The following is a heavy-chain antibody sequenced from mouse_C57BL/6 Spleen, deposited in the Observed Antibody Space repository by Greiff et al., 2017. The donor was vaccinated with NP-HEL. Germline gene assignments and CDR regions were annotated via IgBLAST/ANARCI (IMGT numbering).Heavy chain of an antibody. CDR1: GYTFTSYW. J-gene: IGHJ3*01. Sequence: QVQLQQSGAELVRPGSSVKLSCKASGYTFTSYWMHWVKQRPIQGLEWIGNIDPSDSETHYNQKFKDKATLTVDKSSSTGYMQLSSLTSEDSAVYYCAGLDDPFAYWGQGTLVTVSA. V-gene: IGHV1-52*01. CDR3: AGLDDPFAY. CDR2: IDPSDSET.